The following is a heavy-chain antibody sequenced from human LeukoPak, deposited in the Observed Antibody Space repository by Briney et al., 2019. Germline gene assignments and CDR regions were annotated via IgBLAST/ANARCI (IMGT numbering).Heavy chain of an antibody. CDR2: IYPGDSDT. V-gene: IGHV5-51*07. CDR1: GYSFTSYW. CDR3: ARLQYSSGWYGYFDY. D-gene: IGHD6-19*01. Sequence: GESLKISCKGSGYSFTSYWIGWVHQMPGKGLEWMGIIYPGDSDTRYSPSFQGQVTISADKSISTAYLQWSSLKASDTAMYYCARLQYSSGWYGYFDYWGQGTLVTVSS. J-gene: IGHJ4*02.